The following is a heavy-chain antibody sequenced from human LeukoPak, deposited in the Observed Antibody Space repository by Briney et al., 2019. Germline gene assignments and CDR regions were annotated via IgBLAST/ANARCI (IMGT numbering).Heavy chain of an antibody. CDR1: GFTFSSYG. CDR2: IWYDGSNK. CDR3: ARDRSIVPEYYFDY. Sequence: GGSLRLSCAASGFTFSSYGMHWVRQAPGKGLGWVAVIWYDGSNKYYADSVKGRFTISRDNSKNTLYLQMNSLRAEDTAVYYCARDRSIVPEYYFDYWGQGTLVTVSS. D-gene: IGHD1-26*01. J-gene: IGHJ4*02. V-gene: IGHV3-33*01.